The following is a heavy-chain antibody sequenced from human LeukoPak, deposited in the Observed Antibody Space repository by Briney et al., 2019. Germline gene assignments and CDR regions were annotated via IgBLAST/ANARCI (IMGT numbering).Heavy chain of an antibody. V-gene: IGHV1-69*05. CDR1: GGTFSSYA. J-gene: IGHJ4*02. CDR3: ARLRCSSTSCYTGAPFDY. D-gene: IGHD2-2*02. CDR2: IIPIFGTA. Sequence: SVKVSCKASGGTFSSYAISWVRQAPGQGLEWMGGIIPIFGTANYAQKFQGRVTITTDESTSTAYMELSSLRSEDTAVYYRARLRCSSTSCYTGAPFDYWGQGTLVTVSS.